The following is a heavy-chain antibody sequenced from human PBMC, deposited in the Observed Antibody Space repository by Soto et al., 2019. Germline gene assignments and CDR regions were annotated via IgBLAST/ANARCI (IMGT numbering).Heavy chain of an antibody. CDR1: GGSISSGDYY. CDR3: ARDVGRDGYNLHGMDV. J-gene: IGHJ6*02. Sequence: QVQLQESGPGLVKPSQTLSLTCTVSGGSISSGDYYWSWIRQPPGKGLEWIGYIYYSGSTYYNPSLKSRVTISVDTSKSQFSLKLSSVTAADTAVYYCARDVGRDGYNLHGMDVWGQGTTVTVSS. D-gene: IGHD5-12*01. CDR2: IYYSGST. V-gene: IGHV4-30-4*01.